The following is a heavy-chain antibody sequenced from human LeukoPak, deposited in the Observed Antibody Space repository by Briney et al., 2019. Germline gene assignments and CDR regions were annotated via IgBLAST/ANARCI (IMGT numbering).Heavy chain of an antibody. Sequence: SVKVSCKASGGTFSSYAISWVRQAPGQGLEWMGGIIPIFGTANYAQKFQGRVTITTDESTSTAYMVLSSLRSEDTAVYYCARGGAMTTVAPFDYWGQGTLVTVSS. J-gene: IGHJ4*02. CDR1: GGTFSSYA. V-gene: IGHV1-69*05. CDR2: IIPIFGTA. D-gene: IGHD4-11*01. CDR3: ARGGAMTTVAPFDY.